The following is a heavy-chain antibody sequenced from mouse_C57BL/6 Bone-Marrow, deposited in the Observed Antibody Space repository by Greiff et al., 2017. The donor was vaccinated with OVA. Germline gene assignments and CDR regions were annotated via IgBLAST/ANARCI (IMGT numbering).Heavy chain of an antibody. V-gene: IGHV2-9-1*01. CDR2: IWTGGGT. CDR1: GFSLTSYA. CDR3: ARNVYYGSSWYFDV. J-gene: IGHJ1*03. Sequence: VQLQQSGPGLVAPSQRLSITCTVSGFSLTSYAISWVRQPPGKGLEWLGVIWTGGGTNYNSALKSRLSISKDNSKSQVFLKMNSLQTDDTARYYCARNVYYGSSWYFDVWGTGTTVTVSS. D-gene: IGHD1-1*01.